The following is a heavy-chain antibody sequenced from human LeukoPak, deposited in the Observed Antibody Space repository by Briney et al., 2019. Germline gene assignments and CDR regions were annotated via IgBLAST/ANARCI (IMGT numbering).Heavy chain of an antibody. Sequence: PSETLSPTCTVSGGSISSGGYYWSWIRQHPGKGLEWIGHIHYSGGTYYNPSLKSRVIISVDTSKNQFSLKLSSVTVADTAVYYCASRGIQLWPPGYFDLWGRGTLVTVSS. D-gene: IGHD5-18*01. CDR1: GGSISSGGYY. V-gene: IGHV4-31*03. CDR3: ASRGIQLWPPGYFDL. J-gene: IGHJ2*01. CDR2: IHYSGGT.